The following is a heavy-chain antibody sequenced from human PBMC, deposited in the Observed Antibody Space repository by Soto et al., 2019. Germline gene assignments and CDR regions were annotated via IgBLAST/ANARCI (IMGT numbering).Heavy chain of an antibody. CDR3: AKGVVAATSYYYYGMDV. CDR2: ISYDGSNK. D-gene: IGHD2-15*01. V-gene: IGHV3-30*18. J-gene: IGHJ6*02. CDR1: GFTFSSYG. Sequence: QVQLVESGGGVVQPGRSLRLSCAASGFTFSSYGMHWVRQAPGEGLEWVAVISYDGSNKYYADSVKGRFTISRDNSKNTLYLQMNSLRAEDTAVYYCAKGVVAATSYYYYGMDVWGQGTTVTVSS.